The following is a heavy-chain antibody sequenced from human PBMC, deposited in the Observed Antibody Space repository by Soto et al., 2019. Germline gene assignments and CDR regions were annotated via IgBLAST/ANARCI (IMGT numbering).Heavy chain of an antibody. Sequence: ESLSLACPVSGGSISSYYWSGIRQPPGKGLEWIGYIYYSGSTNYNPSLKSRVTISVDTSKNQFSLKLSSVTAADTAVYYCARGQVAGGYSYGLNWLDPWGQGTLVTVYS. J-gene: IGHJ5*02. V-gene: IGHV4-59*01. D-gene: IGHD5-18*01. CDR3: ARGQVAGGYSYGLNWLDP. CDR2: IYYSGST. CDR1: GGSISSYY.